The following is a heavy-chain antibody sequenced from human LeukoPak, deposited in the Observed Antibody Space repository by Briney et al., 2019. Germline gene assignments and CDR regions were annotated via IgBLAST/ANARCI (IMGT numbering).Heavy chain of an antibody. D-gene: IGHD6-6*01. CDR3: ARAYSSSPWISWYYFDY. J-gene: IGHJ4*02. CDR1: GGTFSSYA. V-gene: IGHV1-69*13. Sequence: SVKVSCKASGGTFSSYAISWVRQTPGQGLEWMGGIIPIFGTANYAQKFQGRVTITADESTSTAYMELSSLRSEDTAVYYCARAYSSSPWISWYYFDYWGQGTLVTVSS. CDR2: IIPIFGTA.